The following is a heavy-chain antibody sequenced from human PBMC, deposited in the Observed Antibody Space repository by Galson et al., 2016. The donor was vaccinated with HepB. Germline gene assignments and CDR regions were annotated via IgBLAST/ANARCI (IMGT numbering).Heavy chain of an antibody. D-gene: IGHD3-10*01. J-gene: IGHJ4*02. CDR2: ISSSSLYI. CDR1: GFIFSSYT. Sequence: SLRLSCAASGFIFSSYTMNWVRQVPGKGLEWVSSISSSSLYIYYADSLRGRFTVSRDNSKNSLFLQMNSLGAEDTAIYYCARWSRGTGSSLDFWGQGTLVTVSS. V-gene: IGHV3-21*06. CDR3: ARWSRGTGSSLDF.